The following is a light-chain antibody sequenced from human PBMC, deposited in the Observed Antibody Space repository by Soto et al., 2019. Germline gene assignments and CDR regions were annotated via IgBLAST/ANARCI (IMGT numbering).Light chain of an antibody. CDR2: GAS. J-gene: IGKJ3*01. CDR3: QQYNKWPLFT. V-gene: IGKV3-15*01. Sequence: ETVMTQSPATLSVSPGERATLSCRASQSVSTNLAWYQQRPGQSPRLLIYGASTRATGIPARFSGSGSGTEVTLTISSLQSEDFAVYYGQQYNKWPLFTFGPGTRVDIK. CDR1: QSVSTN.